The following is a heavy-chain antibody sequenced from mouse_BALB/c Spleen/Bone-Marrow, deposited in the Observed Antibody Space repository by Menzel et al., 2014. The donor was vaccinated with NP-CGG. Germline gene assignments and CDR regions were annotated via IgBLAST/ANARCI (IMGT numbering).Heavy chain of an antibody. D-gene: IGHD1-2*01. V-gene: IGHV5-12-1*01. Sequence: EVKLMESGGGLVKPGGSLKLSCAASGFAFSSYDMSWVRQTPEKRLEWVAYISSGGGSTYYPDTVKGRFTISRDNAKNTLYLQMSSLKSEDTAMYYCARQGYGYVDFDVWGAGTTVTGSS. CDR2: ISSGGGST. CDR3: ARQGYGYVDFDV. J-gene: IGHJ1*01. CDR1: GFAFSSYD.